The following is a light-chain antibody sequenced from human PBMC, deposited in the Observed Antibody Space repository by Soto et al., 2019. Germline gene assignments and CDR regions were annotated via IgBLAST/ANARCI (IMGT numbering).Light chain of an antibody. CDR2: EGS. CDR1: SSDDGSYNL. Sequence: QSVLTQPASVSGSPGQSITISCAGTSSDDGSYNLVSWYQQHPGKAPKRMIYEGSQRLSGVAYRFSGSKSGNTGSLTISGLQAEYEADYFCCSYTQANSWVFGGGTKVTVL. J-gene: IGLJ3*02. V-gene: IGLV2-23*01. CDR3: CSYTQANSWV.